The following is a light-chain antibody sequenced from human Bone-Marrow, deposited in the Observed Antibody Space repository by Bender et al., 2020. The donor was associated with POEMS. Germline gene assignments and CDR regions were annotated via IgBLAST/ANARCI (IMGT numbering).Light chain of an antibody. CDR1: SSNIGNNA. CDR2: YDN. J-gene: IGLJ1*01. CDR3: AAWDDSLGTYL. Sequence: QSVLTQPPSVSEAPRQRVTISCSGSSSNIGNNAVNWYQQLPGKAPKLLIYYDNLRPSGVSDRFSDSKSGTSASLAISGLQSEDEADYYCAAWDDSLGTYLFGTGTKVTVL. V-gene: IGLV1-36*01.